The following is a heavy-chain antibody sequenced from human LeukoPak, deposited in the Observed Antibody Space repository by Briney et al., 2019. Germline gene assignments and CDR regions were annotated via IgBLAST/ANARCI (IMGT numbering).Heavy chain of an antibody. Sequence: SVKVSCKASGGTFSSYAIGWVRQAPGQGLEWMGGIIPIFGTANYAQKFQGRVTITADKSTSTAYMELSSLRSEDTAVYYCARTILWFGELLTEDWYFDLWGRGTLVTVSS. CDR3: ARTILWFGELLTEDWYFDL. J-gene: IGHJ2*01. V-gene: IGHV1-69*06. CDR2: IIPIFGTA. CDR1: GGTFSSYA. D-gene: IGHD3-10*01.